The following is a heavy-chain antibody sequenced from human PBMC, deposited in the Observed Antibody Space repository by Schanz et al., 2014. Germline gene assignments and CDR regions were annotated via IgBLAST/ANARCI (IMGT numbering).Heavy chain of an antibody. D-gene: IGHD6-13*01. V-gene: IGHV3-23*04. CDR2: ISGSGTTT. CDR3: AKDKAAGSAWFDDFNV. J-gene: IGHJ3*01. CDR1: GFTFSSYA. Sequence: VQLVESGGGVVQPGRSLRLSCAASGFTFSSYAMSWVRQAPGKGLEWVAGISGSGTTTYYAASVKGRFTISRDNSKNTLYLEMNSLRVEDTALYYCAKDKAAGSAWFDDFNVWGQGTMVTVSS.